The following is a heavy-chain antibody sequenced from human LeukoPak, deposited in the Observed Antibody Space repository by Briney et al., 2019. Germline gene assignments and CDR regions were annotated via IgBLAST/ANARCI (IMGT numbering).Heavy chain of an antibody. V-gene: IGHV4-59*01. CDR3: ARVGGTNYYYYGMDV. D-gene: IGHD1-26*01. J-gene: IGHJ6*02. CDR2: IYYSGST. Sequence: PSETLSLTCTASGGSISNYYWSWIRQPPGKGLEWIGYIYYSGSTNYTPSLKSRVTISVDTSKNQFSLKLSSVTAADTAVYYCARVGGTNYYYYGMDVWGQGTTVTVSS. CDR1: GGSISNYY.